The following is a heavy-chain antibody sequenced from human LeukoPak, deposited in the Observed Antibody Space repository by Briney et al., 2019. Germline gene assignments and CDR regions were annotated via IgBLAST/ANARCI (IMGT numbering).Heavy chain of an antibody. D-gene: IGHD6-19*01. Sequence: ASVKVSCKASGYTFTGYYMHWLRQAPGQGLEWMGWINPNSGGTNYAQKFQGRVTMTRDTSISTAYMELSRLRSDDTAVYYCARDPLAGRIGYSSGWYVFNYFDYWGQGPLGTVSS. V-gene: IGHV1-2*02. CDR2: INPNSGGT. CDR3: ARDPLAGRIGYSSGWYVFNYFDY. J-gene: IGHJ4*02. CDR1: GYTFTGYY.